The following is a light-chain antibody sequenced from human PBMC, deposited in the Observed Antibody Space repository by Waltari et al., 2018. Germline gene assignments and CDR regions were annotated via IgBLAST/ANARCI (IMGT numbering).Light chain of an antibody. CDR3: QTWGTGIQV. Sequence: QLVLTQSPSASASLGASVNLTCTLSSGHRSYAIAWHQQQPEKGPRFLMKVYSDGSHTKGDGIPDRFSGSSSGAERYLTISGLQSEDEADYYCQTWGTGIQVFGGGTKLSV. CDR2: VYSDGSH. V-gene: IGLV4-69*01. J-gene: IGLJ3*02. CDR1: SGHRSYA.